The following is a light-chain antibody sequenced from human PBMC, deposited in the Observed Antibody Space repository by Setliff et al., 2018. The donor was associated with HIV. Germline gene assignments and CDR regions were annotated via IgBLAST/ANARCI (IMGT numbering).Light chain of an antibody. CDR3: QQYNSWPVT. V-gene: IGKV3-15*01. CDR1: QSVNNH. Sequence: EVMMTQSPATLSVSPGEGATLSCKTSQSVNNHLSWYQQKPGQSPRLLIYDASSRATGIPVRFSASGSGTDFTLTINSLQSEDSAVYYCQQYNSWPVTSGGGTKVDIK. CDR2: DAS. J-gene: IGKJ4*01.